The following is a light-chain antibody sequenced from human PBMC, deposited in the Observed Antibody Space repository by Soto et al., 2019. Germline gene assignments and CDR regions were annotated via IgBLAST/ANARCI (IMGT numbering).Light chain of an antibody. Sequence: EIVMTQSPATLSVSPGERATLSCRASQSVTSNLAWYQQKPGQAPRLLIYDASTRATGIPARFSGSGSGTEFTLTISSLQSEDFAVYYCHQYNTRPVTFGQGTKVEIK. V-gene: IGKV3-15*01. CDR3: HQYNTRPVT. CDR2: DAS. J-gene: IGKJ1*01. CDR1: QSVTSN.